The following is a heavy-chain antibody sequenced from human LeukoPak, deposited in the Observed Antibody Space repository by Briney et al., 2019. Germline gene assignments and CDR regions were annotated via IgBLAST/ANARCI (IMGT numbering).Heavy chain of an antibody. CDR3: AKDPPYGDCVGYFDY. CDR1: GFTFSSYG. V-gene: IGHV3-30*02. CDR2: IRYDGSNK. Sequence: HSGGSLRLSCAASGFTFSSYGMHWVRQAPGKGLEWVAFIRYDGSNKYYADSVKGRFTISRDNSKNTLYLQMNSLRAEDTAVYYCAKDPPYGDCVGYFDYWGQGTLVTVSS. J-gene: IGHJ4*02. D-gene: IGHD4-17*01.